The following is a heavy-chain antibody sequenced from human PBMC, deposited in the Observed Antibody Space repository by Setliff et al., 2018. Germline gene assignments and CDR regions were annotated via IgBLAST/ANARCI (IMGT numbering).Heavy chain of an antibody. V-gene: IGHV1-2*02. J-gene: IGHJ3*02. D-gene: IGHD3-22*01. CDR1: GYTFAGYY. CDR2: INPNSGGA. CDR3: ARSYDSGFYHQRDAYDI. Sequence: ASVKVSCKASGYTFAGYYMHWVRRAPGQGLEWMGWINPNSGGANYAQKFQGRVTMTRDTSISTGYMELSRLRSDDTAVYYCARSYDSGFYHQRDAYDIWGQGTMVTVSS.